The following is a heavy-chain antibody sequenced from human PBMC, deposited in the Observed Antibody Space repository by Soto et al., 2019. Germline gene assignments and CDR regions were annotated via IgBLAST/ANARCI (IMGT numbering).Heavy chain of an antibody. CDR1: GFTFSSYA. V-gene: IGHV3-23*01. Sequence: HPGGSLRLSCAASGFTFSSYAMSWVRQAPGKGLEWVSAISGSGGSTYYADSVKGRFTISRDNSKNTLYLQMNSLRAEDTAVYYCAKAPDIVVVPAANDYWGQGTLVTVSS. CDR2: ISGSGGST. CDR3: AKAPDIVVVPAANDY. D-gene: IGHD2-2*01. J-gene: IGHJ4*02.